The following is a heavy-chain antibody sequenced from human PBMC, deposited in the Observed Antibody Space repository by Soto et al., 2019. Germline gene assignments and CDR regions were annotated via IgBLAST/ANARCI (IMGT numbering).Heavy chain of an antibody. D-gene: IGHD1-20*01. CDR1: GFTFSSYA. CDR3: AKDGGGITGTSDY. V-gene: IGHV3-23*01. Sequence: PGGSLRLSCAASGFTFSSYAMSWVRQAPGKGLEWVSAISGSGGSTYYADSVKGRFTISRDNSKNTLYLQMNSLRAEDAAVYYCAKDGGGITGTSDYWGQGTLVTVSS. CDR2: ISGSGGST. J-gene: IGHJ4*02.